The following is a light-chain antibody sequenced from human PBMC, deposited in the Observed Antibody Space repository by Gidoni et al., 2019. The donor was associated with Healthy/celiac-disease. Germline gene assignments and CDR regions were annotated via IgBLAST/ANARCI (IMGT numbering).Light chain of an antibody. V-gene: IGKV4-1*01. CDR2: WAS. J-gene: IGKJ4*01. Sequence: DIVMPQSPDSLAVSLCERATINCKSSQSVLYSSNNKNYLAWYQQKPGQPPKLLIYWASTRESGVPDRFSGSGSGTDFTLTISSLQAEDVAVYYCQQYYSTPPTFGGGTKVEIK. CDR1: QSVLYSSNNKNY. CDR3: QQYYSTPPT.